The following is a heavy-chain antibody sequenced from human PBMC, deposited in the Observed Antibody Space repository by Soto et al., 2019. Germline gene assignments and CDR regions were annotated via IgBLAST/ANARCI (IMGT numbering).Heavy chain of an antibody. CDR1: GFTFSSYA. J-gene: IGHJ4*02. CDR3: AKGHVLLWFE. CDR2: ISGSGGST. V-gene: IGHV3-23*01. Sequence: GGSLRLSRAASGFTFSSYAMSWVRQAPGKGLEWVSAISGSGGSTYYADSVKGRFTISRDNSKNTLYLQMNSLSAEDTAVYYCAKGHVLLWFEGGQGTLVTVSS. D-gene: IGHD3-10*01.